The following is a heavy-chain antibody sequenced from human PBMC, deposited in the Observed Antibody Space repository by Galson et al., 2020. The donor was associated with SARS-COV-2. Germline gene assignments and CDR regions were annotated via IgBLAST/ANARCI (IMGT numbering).Heavy chain of an antibody. CDR3: AREGAGAMYESDY. D-gene: IGHD2-2*01. J-gene: IGHJ4*02. Sequence: SETLSLTGNVSGYSISSGYYWGWIRQPPGNWLGWIASMYHSGSTYYNPSLKSRITMSVDTSKNQFSLKMTSVTAADTAVYYCAREGAGAMYESDYWGRGTLVTVSS. V-gene: IGHV4-38-2*02. CDR1: GYSISSGYY. CDR2: MYHSGST.